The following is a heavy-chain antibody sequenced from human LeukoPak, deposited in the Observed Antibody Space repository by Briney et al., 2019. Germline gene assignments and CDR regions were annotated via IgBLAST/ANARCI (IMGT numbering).Heavy chain of an antibody. CDR2: ISYDGSNK. V-gene: IGHV3-30*03. D-gene: IGHD2-21*02. Sequence: GRSLRLSCAASGFTFSNYGMHWVRQAPGKGLEWVAVISYDGSNKYYADSVKGRFTISRDNSKNTLYLQMNSLRAEDTAVYYCARAYDCGGDCRFFDYWGQGTLVTVSS. CDR3: ARAYDCGGDCRFFDY. CDR1: GFTFSNYG. J-gene: IGHJ4*02.